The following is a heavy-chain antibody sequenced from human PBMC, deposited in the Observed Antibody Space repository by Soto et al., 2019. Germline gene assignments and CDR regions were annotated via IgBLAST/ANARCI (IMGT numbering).Heavy chain of an antibody. CDR2: ISYDGSNK. J-gene: IGHJ3*02. Sequence: GGSLRLSCAASGFTFSSYAMHWVRQAPGKGLEWVAVISYDGSNKYYADSVKGRFTISRDNSKNTLYLQMNSLRAEDTAVYYCARAWLGRDGYRVDALDIWGQGTMVTVSS. CDR1: GFTFSSYA. V-gene: IGHV3-30-3*01. CDR3: ARAWLGRDGYRVDALDI. D-gene: IGHD5-12*01.